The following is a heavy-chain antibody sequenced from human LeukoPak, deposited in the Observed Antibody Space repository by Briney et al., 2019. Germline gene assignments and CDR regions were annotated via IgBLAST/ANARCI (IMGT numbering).Heavy chain of an antibody. CDR2: IKQDGSVK. CDR3: ARIGYSSSSLDF. Sequence: GGSLRLSCVASGFPFSSYWMTWVRQAPGKGLEWVANIKQDGSVKYYVDSVKGRFTISRDNAKNSLYLQMNSLRAEDTAVYNCARIGYSSSSLDFWGRGTLVTVSS. V-gene: IGHV3-7*03. J-gene: IGHJ4*02. CDR1: GFPFSSYW. D-gene: IGHD6-6*01.